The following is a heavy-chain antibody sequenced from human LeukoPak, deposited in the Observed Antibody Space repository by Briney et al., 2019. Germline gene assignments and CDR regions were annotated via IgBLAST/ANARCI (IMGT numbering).Heavy chain of an antibody. D-gene: IGHD3-3*01. CDR1: GFTFDDYA. CDR3: AKVRGVWGYFDY. V-gene: IGHV3-9*01. CDR2: ISWNSGSI. Sequence: GGSLRLSCAASGFTFDDYAMHWVRQAPGKGLEWVSGISWNSGSIGYADSVKGRFTIPRDNAKNSLYLQMNSLRAEDTALYYCAKVRGVWGYFDYWGQGTLVTVSS. J-gene: IGHJ4*02.